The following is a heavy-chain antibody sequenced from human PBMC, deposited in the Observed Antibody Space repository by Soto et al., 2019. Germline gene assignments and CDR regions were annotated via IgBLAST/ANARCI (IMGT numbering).Heavy chain of an antibody. J-gene: IGHJ4*02. CDR2: IYYSGST. Sequence: QLQLQESGPGLVKPSETLSLTCTVSGGSISSSSYYWGWIRQPPGKGLEWIGSIYYSGSTYYNPSLKSRVTISVDTSKNQFSLTLSSVTAADTAVYYCARHGLPTVTTYLDYWGQGTLVTVSS. CDR3: ARHGLPTVTTYLDY. CDR1: GGSISSSSYY. D-gene: IGHD4-17*01. V-gene: IGHV4-39*01.